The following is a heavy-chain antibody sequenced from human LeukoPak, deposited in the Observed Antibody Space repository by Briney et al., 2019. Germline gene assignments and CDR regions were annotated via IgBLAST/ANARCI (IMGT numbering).Heavy chain of an antibody. D-gene: IGHD2-21*02. Sequence: GASVKVSCKASGYTFSDYYMHWVRHAPGRGLEWMGWINPSGGSTSYAQKFQGRVTMTRDMSTSTVYMELSSLRSEDTAVYYCARDLGGGDCYSFDPWGQGTLVTVSS. CDR2: INPSGGST. CDR1: GYTFSDYY. V-gene: IGHV1-46*01. J-gene: IGHJ5*02. CDR3: ARDLGGGDCYSFDP.